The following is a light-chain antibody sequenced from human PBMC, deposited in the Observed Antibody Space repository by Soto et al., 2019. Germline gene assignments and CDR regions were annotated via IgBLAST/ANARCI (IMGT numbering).Light chain of an antibody. CDR3: QQYDNGPLT. CDR1: QDIKSS. Sequence: DIQMTQSPPSLSASIGDRVSITCRASQDIKSSLAWYQKKPGEPPKLLIFTASRSEAGVPSRFRGSGSGTDFTLTITGLQPEDFAAYYRQQYDNGPLTFGGRTEVE. J-gene: IGKJ4*01. V-gene: IGKV1-27*01. CDR2: TAS.